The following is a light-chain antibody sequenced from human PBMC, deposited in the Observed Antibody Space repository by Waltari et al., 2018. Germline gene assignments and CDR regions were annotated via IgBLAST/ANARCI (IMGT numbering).Light chain of an antibody. V-gene: IGLV1-44*01. CDR2: SND. Sequence: QSLLTQPPSASGTPGQRVTISCSGGISNIGSNTINWYRQFPGTAPKVLIYSNDRGTSGVPERFSGSKSDTSASLAISGLQSEDEADYYCAAWDDSLGGPVFGGGTKLTVL. CDR1: ISNIGSNT. CDR3: AAWDDSLGGPV. J-gene: IGLJ2*01.